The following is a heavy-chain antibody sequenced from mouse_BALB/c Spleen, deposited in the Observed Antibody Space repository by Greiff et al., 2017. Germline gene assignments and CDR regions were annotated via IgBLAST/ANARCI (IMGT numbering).Heavy chain of an antibody. CDR3: ARRYDDAMDY. D-gene: IGHD2-14*01. V-gene: IGHV5-6*01. CDR2: ISSGGSYT. CDR1: GFTFSSYG. J-gene: IGHJ4*01. Sequence: EVQLQESGGDLVKPGGSLKLSCAASGFTFSSYGMSWVRQTPDKRLEWVATISSGGSYTYYPDSVKGRFTISRDNAKNTLYLQMSSLKSEDTAMYYCARRYDDAMDYWGQGTSVTVSS.